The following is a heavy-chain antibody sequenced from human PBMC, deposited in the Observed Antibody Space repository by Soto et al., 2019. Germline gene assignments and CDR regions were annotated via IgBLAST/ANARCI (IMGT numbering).Heavy chain of an antibody. CDR2: IWYDGSNK. J-gene: IGHJ6*03. Sequence: ESGGGVVQPGRSLRLSCAASGFTFSSYGMHWVRQAPGKGLEWVAVIWYDGSNKYYADSVKGRFTISRDNSKNTLYLQMNSLRAEDTAVYYCARDPNSSGWFKGEDYYMDVWGKGTTVTVSS. D-gene: IGHD6-19*01. V-gene: IGHV3-33*01. CDR3: ARDPNSSGWFKGEDYYMDV. CDR1: GFTFSSYG.